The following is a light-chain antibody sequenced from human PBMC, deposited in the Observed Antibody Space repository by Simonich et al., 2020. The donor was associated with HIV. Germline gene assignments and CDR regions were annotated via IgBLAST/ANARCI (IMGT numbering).Light chain of an antibody. CDR2: WAA. Sequence: DIVMTQSPDSLAVSLGERATINCKSSQSVLYNSYHKNYLAWYQQKPRQPPKLLIYWAATRESGVPDRFSGSGAGTDFTLTISSLQAEDVAVYYCQQYYTTPRTFGQGTKVEIK. CDR1: QSVLYNSYHKNY. CDR3: QQYYTTPRT. J-gene: IGKJ1*01. V-gene: IGKV4-1*01.